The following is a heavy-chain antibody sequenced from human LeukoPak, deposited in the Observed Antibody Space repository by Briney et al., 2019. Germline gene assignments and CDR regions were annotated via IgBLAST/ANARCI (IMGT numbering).Heavy chain of an antibody. D-gene: IGHD5-12*01. Sequence: SATLSLTCSVSGYSIRSGYYWGWIRQPPGKRLEWVGSVYSSGTTYYNPTLKPRVTISVDTSKNQFSLNLTSVTAADAAVYYCARDLGSSGFDWAPWGQGTLVTVSS. CDR1: GYSIRSGYY. CDR2: VYSSGTT. CDR3: ARDLGSSGFDWAP. V-gene: IGHV4-38-2*02. J-gene: IGHJ5*02.